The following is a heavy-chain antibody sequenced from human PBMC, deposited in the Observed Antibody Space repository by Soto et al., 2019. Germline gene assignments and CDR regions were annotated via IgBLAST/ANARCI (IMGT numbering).Heavy chain of an antibody. D-gene: IGHD4-17*01. CDR1: GFSLTTGKVG. Sequence: SGPTLVNPTETLTLTCTVSGFSLTTGKVGVSWIRQPPGKALEWLAHIFSDNERSYSTSLQGRLTISKGTSGSQVVLSMTNVDPVDTATYYCARMNVDSYQFYYAMDVWGQGTTVTVSS. CDR3: ARMNVDSYQFYYAMDV. J-gene: IGHJ6*02. V-gene: IGHV2-26*01. CDR2: IFSDNER.